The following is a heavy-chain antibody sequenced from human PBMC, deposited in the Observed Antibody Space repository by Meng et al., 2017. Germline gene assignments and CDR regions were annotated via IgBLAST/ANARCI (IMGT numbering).Heavy chain of an antibody. CDR1: GFTFSSYW. Sequence: AQGVEAGGGLVQPGGSLRLSCAAFGFTFSSYWMHWVRQAPGKGLVWVSRINSDGSSTSYADSVKGRFTISRDNSKNTLYLQMNSLRAEDTAVYYCARPNYYDSRAGVGYWGQGTLVTVSS. CDR3: ARPNYYDSRAGVGY. CDR2: INSDGSST. V-gene: IGHV3-74*01. J-gene: IGHJ4*02. D-gene: IGHD3-22*01.